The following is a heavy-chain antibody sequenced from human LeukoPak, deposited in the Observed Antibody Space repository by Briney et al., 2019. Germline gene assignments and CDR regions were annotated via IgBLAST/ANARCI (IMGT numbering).Heavy chain of an antibody. CDR1: GYTFTSYD. CDR2: MNPNSGNT. D-gene: IGHD2-15*01. Sequence: GASVKVSCKASGYTFTSYDINWVRQATGQGLEWMGWMNPNSGNTGYAQKFQGRVTMTRNTSISTAYMELSSLRSEDTAVYYCARGVRRFCSGGSCYSSRPYYYYYYMDVWGKGTTVTISS. V-gene: IGHV1-8*02. CDR3: ARGVRRFCSGGSCYSSRPYYYYYYMDV. J-gene: IGHJ6*03.